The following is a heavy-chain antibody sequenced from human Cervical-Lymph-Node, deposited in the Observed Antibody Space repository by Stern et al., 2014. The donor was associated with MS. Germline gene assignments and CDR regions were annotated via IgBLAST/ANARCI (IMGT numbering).Heavy chain of an antibody. Sequence: VQLVQSGGGVVQPGTSLRLSCAASGFSFSHYGMHWVRQAPGKGLEWVAVISYDGSKKPFADSVKGRFPISRDNSKNTLYLQMNSLRPEDTAVYYCAKDRGLVWYGGLYNWGQGILVTVSS. CDR3: AKDRGLVWYGGLYN. CDR1: GFSFSHYG. CDR2: ISYDGSKK. V-gene: IGHV3-30*18. D-gene: IGHD4-23*01. J-gene: IGHJ4*02.